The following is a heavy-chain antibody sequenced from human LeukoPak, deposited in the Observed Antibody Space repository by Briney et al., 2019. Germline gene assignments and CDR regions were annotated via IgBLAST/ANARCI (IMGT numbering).Heavy chain of an antibody. CDR3: ARGLGVCSGGSCYIGSWFDP. CDR2: INHSGST. Sequence: SETLSLTCAVYGGSFSGYYWSWIRQPPGKGLEWIGEINHSGSTNYNPSLKSRVTISVDTSKNRFSLKLSSVTAAGTAVYYCARGLGVCSGGSCYIGSWFDPWGQGALVTVFS. V-gene: IGHV4-34*01. CDR1: GGSFSGYY. J-gene: IGHJ5*02. D-gene: IGHD2-15*01.